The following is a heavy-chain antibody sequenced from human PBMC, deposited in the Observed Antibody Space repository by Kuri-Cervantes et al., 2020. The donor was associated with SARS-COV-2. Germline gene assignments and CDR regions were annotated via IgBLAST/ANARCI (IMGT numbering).Heavy chain of an antibody. CDR2: ISYDGSNK. Sequence: GESLKISCAASGFTFSSYAMHWVRQAPGKGLEWVAVISYDGSNKYYADSVKGRFTISRDNSRNTLYLQMNSLRAEDTAVYYCARDYVGAILLSDAFGIWGQGTMVTVSS. D-gene: IGHD1-26*01. J-gene: IGHJ3*02. CDR1: GFTFSSYA. V-gene: IGHV3-30-3*01. CDR3: ARDYVGAILLSDAFGI.